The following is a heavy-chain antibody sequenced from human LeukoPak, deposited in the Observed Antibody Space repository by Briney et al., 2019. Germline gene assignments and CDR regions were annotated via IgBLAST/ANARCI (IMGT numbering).Heavy chain of an antibody. CDR3: ATTYCGGGSCYSYYFDY. CDR1: GGTFSSYT. CDR2: IIPIFGTA. V-gene: IGHV1-69*06. D-gene: IGHD2-15*01. Sequence: SVKVSCKASGGTFSSYTISWVRQAPGQGLEWMGGIIPIFGTAHYAQKFQGRVTITADKSTSTAYMELSSLRFDDTAVYYCATTYCGGGSCYSYYFDYWGQGTLVTVSS. J-gene: IGHJ4*02.